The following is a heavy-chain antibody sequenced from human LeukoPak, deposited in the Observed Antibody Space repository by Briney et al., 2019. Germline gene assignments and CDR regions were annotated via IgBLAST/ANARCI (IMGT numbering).Heavy chain of an antibody. J-gene: IGHJ4*02. CDR2: IKQDGSEK. CDR3: ARGGRDGDYVVY. CDR1: GLSFRDAW. D-gene: IGHD4-17*01. V-gene: IGHV3-7*03. Sequence: GGSLRLSCAASGLSFRDAWMNWVRQAPGKGLEWVANIKQDGSEKYYVDSVKGRFTISRDNAKNSLYLQMNSLRAEDTAVYYCARGGRDGDYVVYWGQGTLVTVSS.